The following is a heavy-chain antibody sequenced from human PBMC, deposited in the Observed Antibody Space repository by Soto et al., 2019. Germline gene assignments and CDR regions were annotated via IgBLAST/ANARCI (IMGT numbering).Heavy chain of an antibody. J-gene: IGHJ4*02. D-gene: IGHD5-12*01. V-gene: IGHV1-3*01. CDR1: GINYNTYA. CDR2: INAGNGDT. CDR3: ARAISRYVT. Sequence: QVQLVQSGAEMKKPGASVKLSCKTSGINYNTYAIHWVRQAPGQGLEWMGWINAGNGDTRYSQNFQGRVTLTRDTSASTVYMDLDSLKSEDTGVYYCARAISRYVTWGQGTLVPVSS.